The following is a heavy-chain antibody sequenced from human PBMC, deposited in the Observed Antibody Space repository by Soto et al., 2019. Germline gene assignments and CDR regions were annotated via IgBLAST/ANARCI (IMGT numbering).Heavy chain of an antibody. CDR3: ARAEERWPLYDY. CDR2: IYHSGST. CDR1: GGSISSGGYS. J-gene: IGHJ4*02. Sequence: SETLSLTCAVSGGSISSGGYSWSWIRQPPGKGLEWIGYIYHSGSTYYNPSLKSRVTISVDRSKNQFSLKLSSVTAADTAVYYFARAEERWPLYDYWGQGTLVTVSS. V-gene: IGHV4-30-2*01.